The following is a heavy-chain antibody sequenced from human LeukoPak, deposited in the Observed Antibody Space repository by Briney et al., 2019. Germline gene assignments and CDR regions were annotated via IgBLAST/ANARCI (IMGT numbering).Heavy chain of an antibody. CDR1: GFTFDSNS. D-gene: IGHD3-22*01. J-gene: IGHJ4*02. CDR3: ARSYYYDSSHTADY. V-gene: IGHV3-7*01. CDR2: IKQDGSEK. Sequence: GGSLRLSCAASGFTFDSNSMSWVRQAPGKGLEWVANIKQDGSEKYYVDSVKGRFTISRDNAKNSLYLQMNSLRAEDTAVYYCARSYYYDSSHTADYWGQGTLVTVSS.